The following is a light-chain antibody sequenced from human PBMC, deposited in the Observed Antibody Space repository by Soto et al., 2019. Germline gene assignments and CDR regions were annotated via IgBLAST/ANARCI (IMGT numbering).Light chain of an antibody. V-gene: IGLV2-8*01. Sequence: QSALTRPPSASGSPGQSVTISCTGTSSDVGDYNYVSWYQQHPGKAPKLIIYEVNKRPSGVPDRFSGSKSGNTASLTVSGLQAEDEADYYCSSYAGSNTFLFGGGTKVTVL. CDR2: EVN. J-gene: IGLJ3*02. CDR3: SSYAGSNTFL. CDR1: SSDVGDYNY.